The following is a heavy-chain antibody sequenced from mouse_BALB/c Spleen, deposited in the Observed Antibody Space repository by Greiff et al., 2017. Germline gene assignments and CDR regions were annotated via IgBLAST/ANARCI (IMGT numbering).Heavy chain of an antibody. CDR2: ILPGSGST. CDR3: ARGPAQYGLDY. CDR1: GYTFSSYW. J-gene: IGHJ2*01. Sequence: QVQLKESGAELMKPGASVKISCKATGYTFSSYWIEWVKQRPGHGLEWIGEILPGSGSTNYNEKFKGKATFTADTSSNTAYMQLSSLTSEDSAVYYCARGPAQYGLDYWGQGTTLTVSS. V-gene: IGHV1-9*01. D-gene: IGHD1-1*01.